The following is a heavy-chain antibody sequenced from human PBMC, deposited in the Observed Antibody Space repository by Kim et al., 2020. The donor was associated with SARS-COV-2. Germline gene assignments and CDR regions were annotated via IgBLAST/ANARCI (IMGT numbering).Heavy chain of an antibody. CDR2: ISDSGNTI. CDR1: GFAFNRYG. V-gene: IGHV3-48*03. D-gene: IGHD5-12*01. CDR3: AREAPPRYSGYGGAEFDS. Sequence: GGSLRLSCAASGFAFNRYGMNWVCQAPGKGPEWVSYISDSGNTIYYGDSVKGRITISRDNAKNSLYLQMNSLRAEDTAVYYCAREAPPRYSGYGGAEFDS. J-gene: IGHJ5*01.